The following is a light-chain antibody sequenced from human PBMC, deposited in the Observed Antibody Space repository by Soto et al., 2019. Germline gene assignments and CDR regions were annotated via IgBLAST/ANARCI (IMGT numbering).Light chain of an antibody. CDR3: AAWDDSLNAVV. Sequence: QSVLTQAPSASGTPGQRVTISCSGSSSNIGSNTVNWYQQLPGTAPKLLIYSNNQRPSGVVDRFSGSKSGTSASLAISGLQSEDEADYYCAAWDDSLNAVVFGGGTQLTVL. CDR2: SNN. J-gene: IGLJ2*01. V-gene: IGLV1-44*01. CDR1: SSNIGSNT.